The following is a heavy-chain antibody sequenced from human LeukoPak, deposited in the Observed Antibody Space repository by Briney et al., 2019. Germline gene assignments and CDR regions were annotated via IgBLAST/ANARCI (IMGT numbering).Heavy chain of an antibody. CDR2: ISYDGSYK. CDR1: GFTFSSYG. CDR3: ARVVIRPYYFDY. V-gene: IGHV3-30*03. Sequence: GGSLRLSCAASGFTFSSYGMHWVRQAPGKGLEWVAVISYDGSYKYYADSVKGRFTISRDNSKNTVYLQMNSLRAEDTAVYYCARVVIRPYYFDYWGQGTLVTVSS. J-gene: IGHJ4*02. D-gene: IGHD4-23*01.